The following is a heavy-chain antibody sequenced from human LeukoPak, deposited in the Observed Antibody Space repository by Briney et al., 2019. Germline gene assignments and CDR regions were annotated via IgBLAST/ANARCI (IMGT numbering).Heavy chain of an antibody. J-gene: IGHJ4*02. Sequence: GGSLRLSCAASGFTFDDYAMHWVRQAPGKGLEWVSDISWNSGSIGYADSVKGRFTISRDNAKNSLYLQMNSLRAEDTALYYCAKGRFLEWSDGYFDYWGQGTLVTVSS. D-gene: IGHD3-3*01. CDR2: ISWNSGSI. CDR1: GFTFDDYA. CDR3: AKGRFLEWSDGYFDY. V-gene: IGHV3-9*01.